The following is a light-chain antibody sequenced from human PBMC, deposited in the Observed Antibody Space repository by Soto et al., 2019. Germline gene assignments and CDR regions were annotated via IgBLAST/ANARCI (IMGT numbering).Light chain of an antibody. V-gene: IGKV1-39*01. CDR2: AAS. CDR3: QQSYITPWT. CDR1: QSITNY. Sequence: DIQMTQSPSSLSTSVGDRVTITCRASQSITNYLNWYQQKPGRVPKLLIYAASRLQSGVPSRFSGIGSGTDFTLTISSLQPEDFATYYCQQSYITPWTFGQGTKVEIK. J-gene: IGKJ1*01.